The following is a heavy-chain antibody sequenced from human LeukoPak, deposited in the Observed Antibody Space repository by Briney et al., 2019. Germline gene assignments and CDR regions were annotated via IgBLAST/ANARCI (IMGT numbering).Heavy chain of an antibody. J-gene: IGHJ4*02. V-gene: IGHV2-5*02. CDR2: IYWDDDK. CDR3: AHDSIGYLGFDY. D-gene: IGHD3-22*01. Sequence: SGPTLVKPTQTLTLTCTFSGFSLSTRGVGVGWIRQPPGKALEWLALIYWDDDKRYSPSLKSRLTITKDTSKNQVVLTMTNMDPVDTATYYCAHDSIGYLGFDYWGQGTLVTVSS. CDR1: GFSLSTRGVG.